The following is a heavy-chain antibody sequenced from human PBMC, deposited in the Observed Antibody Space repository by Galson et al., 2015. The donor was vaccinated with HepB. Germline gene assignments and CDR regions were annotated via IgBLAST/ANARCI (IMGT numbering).Heavy chain of an antibody. CDR3: ARHYSSYGDYGGY. CDR2: IYYSGST. Sequence: LSLTCTVSGGSISSSSYYCGWLRQPPGQGLEWIGSIYYSGSTYYSPSFQGHVTISADKSISTAYLQWSSLKASDTAMYYCARHYSSYGDYGGYWGQGTLVTVSP. J-gene: IGHJ4*02. V-gene: IGHV4-39*07. CDR1: GGSISSSSYY. D-gene: IGHD4-17*01.